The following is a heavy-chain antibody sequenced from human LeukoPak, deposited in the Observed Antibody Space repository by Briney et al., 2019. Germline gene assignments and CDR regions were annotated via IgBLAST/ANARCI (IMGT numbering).Heavy chain of an antibody. J-gene: IGHJ4*02. D-gene: IGHD1-26*01. CDR3: ARGQSYRDY. CDR2: ICSNGGRT. CDR1: GFTFSNYA. Sequence: GGSLRLSCSASGFTFSNYAMHWVRQAPGKGLEYVSAICSNGGRTYYADSVKGRFTISRDNSKNTLYLQMSSLRAEDTAVYYCARGQSYRDYWGQGTLVTVS. V-gene: IGHV3-64D*09.